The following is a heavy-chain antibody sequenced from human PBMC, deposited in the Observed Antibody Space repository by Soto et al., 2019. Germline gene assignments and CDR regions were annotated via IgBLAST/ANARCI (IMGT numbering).Heavy chain of an antibody. J-gene: IGHJ3*02. Sequence: QVQLVQSGVEVKKPGSSVKVSCKAAGGSFSIYTAFWVRKAPGQGLEWMGRIIPMFDIANYAKNFQGRFTFNAEKFTDTVYMEMLYLRSDDTAVYYCTLGSLSAEVFDIWGQGTLVTVSS. CDR1: GGSFSIYT. D-gene: IGHD6-6*01. CDR3: TLGSLSAEVFDI. CDR2: IIPMFDIA. V-gene: IGHV1-69*02.